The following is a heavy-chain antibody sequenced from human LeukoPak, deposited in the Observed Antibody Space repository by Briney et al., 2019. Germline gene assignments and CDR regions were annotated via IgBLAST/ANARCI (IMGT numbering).Heavy chain of an antibody. CDR1: GFTFSSYG. Sequence: GGSLRLSCAASGFTFSSYGMHWVRQAPGKGLEWVAFIRYDGSNEYYADSVKGRFTISRDNSKNTLYLQMNSLRAEDTAVYYCAKGPLIRNWFDPWGQGTLVTVSS. D-gene: IGHD2-21*01. J-gene: IGHJ5*02. CDR3: AKGPLIRNWFDP. V-gene: IGHV3-30*02. CDR2: IRYDGSNE.